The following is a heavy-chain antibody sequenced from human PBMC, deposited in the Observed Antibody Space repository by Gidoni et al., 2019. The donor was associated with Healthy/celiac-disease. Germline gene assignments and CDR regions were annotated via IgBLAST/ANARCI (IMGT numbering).Heavy chain of an antibody. CDR3: ARDPGGCSSTSCYVFNWFDP. CDR1: GFTFSSSA. V-gene: IGHV3-30-3*01. J-gene: IGHJ5*02. CDR2: ISYDGSNK. D-gene: IGHD2-2*01. Sequence: QVQLVESGGGVVQPGRSLRLSCAASGFTFSSSAMHWVRQAPGKGLEWVAVISYDGSNKYYADSVKGRFTISRDNSKNTLYLQMNSLRAEDTAVYYCARDPGGCSSTSCYVFNWFDPWGQGTLVTVSS.